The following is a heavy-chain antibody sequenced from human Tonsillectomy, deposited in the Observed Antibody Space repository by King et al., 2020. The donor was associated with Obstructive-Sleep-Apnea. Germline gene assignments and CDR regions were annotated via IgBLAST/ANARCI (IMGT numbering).Heavy chain of an antibody. CDR3: ARGPWLASET. D-gene: IGHD6-19*01. V-gene: IGHV4-34*01. CDR1: GGSFSGYY. Sequence: VQLQQWGAGLLKPSETLSLTCAVYGGSFSGYYWSWIRQPPGKGLEWIGEINHSGSTNYNPSLKSRVTISIDTSKNQFSLKVSSVTAADTAVYYCARGPWLASETWGQGTLVTVSS. J-gene: IGHJ4*02. CDR2: INHSGST.